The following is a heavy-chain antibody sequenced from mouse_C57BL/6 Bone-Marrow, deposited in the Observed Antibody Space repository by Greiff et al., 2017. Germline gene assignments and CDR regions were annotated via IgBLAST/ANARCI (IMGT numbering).Heavy chain of an antibody. Sequence: VQLVESGAELVRPGTSVKVSCKASGYAFTNYLIEWVKQRPGQGLEWIGVINPGSGGTNYNEKFKGKATLTADNSSSTAYMQLSSLTSEDSAVYFCAIRSWFAYWGQGTLVTVSA. D-gene: IGHD1-1*01. CDR1: GYAFTNYL. CDR2: INPGSGGT. V-gene: IGHV1-54*01. CDR3: AIRSWFAY. J-gene: IGHJ3*01.